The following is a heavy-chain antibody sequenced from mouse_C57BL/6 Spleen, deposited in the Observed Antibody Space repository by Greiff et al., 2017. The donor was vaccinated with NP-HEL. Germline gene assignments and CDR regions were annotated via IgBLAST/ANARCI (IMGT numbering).Heavy chain of an antibody. CDR1: GYTFTSYW. D-gene: IGHD1-1*01. J-gene: IGHJ2*01. Sequence: QVQLQQPGTELVKPGASVKLSCKASGYTFTSYWMHWVKQRPGQGLEWIGNINPSNGGTNYNEKFKSKATLTVDKSSSTAYMQLSSLTSEDSAVYYCARWNFDYYGSSYYCDYWGQGTTLTVSS. CDR2: INPSNGGT. V-gene: IGHV1-53*01. CDR3: ARWNFDYYGSSYYCDY.